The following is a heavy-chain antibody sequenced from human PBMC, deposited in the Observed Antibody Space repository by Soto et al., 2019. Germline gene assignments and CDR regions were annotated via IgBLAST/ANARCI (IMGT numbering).Heavy chain of an antibody. CDR1: GGTFSSYA. V-gene: IGHV1-69*13. J-gene: IGHJ4*02. D-gene: IGHD2-15*01. CDR3: ARGGRLVVVAATPFDY. CDR2: IIPIFGTA. Sequence: ASVKVSCKASGGTFSSYAISWVRQAPGQGLEWMGGIIPIFGTANYAQKFQGRVTITADESTSTAYMELSSLRSEDTAVYYCARGGRLVVVAATPFDYWGQGTLVTVSS.